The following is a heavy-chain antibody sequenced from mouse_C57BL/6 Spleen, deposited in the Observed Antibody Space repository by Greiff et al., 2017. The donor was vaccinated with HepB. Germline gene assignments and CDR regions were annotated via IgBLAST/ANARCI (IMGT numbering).Heavy chain of an antibody. CDR1: GYSFTGYY. CDR2: INPSTGGT. V-gene: IGHV1-42*01. D-gene: IGHD4-1*01. CDR3: ARWGNWNFDY. J-gene: IGHJ2*01. Sequence: EVQLQQSGPELVKPGASVKISCKASGYSFTGYYMNWVKQSPEKSLEWIGEINPSTGGTTYNQKFKAKATLTVDKSSSTAYMQLKSLTSEDSAVYYCARWGNWNFDYWGQGTTLTVSS.